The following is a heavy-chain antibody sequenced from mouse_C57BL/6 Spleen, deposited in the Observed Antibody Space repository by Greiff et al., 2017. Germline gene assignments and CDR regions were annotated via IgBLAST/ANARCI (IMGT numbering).Heavy chain of an antibody. J-gene: IGHJ4*01. V-gene: IGHV1-53*01. D-gene: IGHD1-1*01. Sequence: QVQLQQPGTELVKPGASVTLSCKASGYTFTSSWMHWVKQRPGQGLEWIGNINPSNVGTHYTEKFKSKATLTVDKSSGTAYMQLNMLTSGDSAVYYCAGFYYYGSSYYAMDYWGQGTSVTVSS. CDR2: INPSNVGT. CDR1: GYTFTSSW. CDR3: AGFYYYGSSYYAMDY.